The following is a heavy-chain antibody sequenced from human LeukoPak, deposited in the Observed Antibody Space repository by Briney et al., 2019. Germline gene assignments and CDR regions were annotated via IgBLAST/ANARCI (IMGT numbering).Heavy chain of an antibody. Sequence: PGGSLRLSCAASGFTFSSFAMSWVRQAPGKGLEWVSPISGSGESTYYADYVKGRFTVSRDNSKNTLNLQLNSLRAEDTAVYYCAKDAIGQYRPYYFDCWGQGTLVTVSS. D-gene: IGHD3-16*02. CDR2: ISGSGEST. V-gene: IGHV3-23*01. J-gene: IGHJ4*02. CDR3: AKDAIGQYRPYYFDC. CDR1: GFTFSSFA.